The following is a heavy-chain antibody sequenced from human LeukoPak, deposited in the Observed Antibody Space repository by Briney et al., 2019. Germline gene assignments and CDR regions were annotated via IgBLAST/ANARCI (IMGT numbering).Heavy chain of an antibody. Sequence: SETLSLTCAVYGGSFSGYYWSWIRQPPGKGLEWIGEINHSGSTNYNPSLKSRVTISVDTPKNQFSLKLSSVTAADTAVYYCARGLPRYYDILTGYQRYYYYGMDVWGQGTTVTVSS. CDR2: INHSGST. J-gene: IGHJ6*02. CDR3: ARGLPRYYDILTGYQRYYYYGMDV. V-gene: IGHV4-34*01. CDR1: GGSFSGYY. D-gene: IGHD3-9*01.